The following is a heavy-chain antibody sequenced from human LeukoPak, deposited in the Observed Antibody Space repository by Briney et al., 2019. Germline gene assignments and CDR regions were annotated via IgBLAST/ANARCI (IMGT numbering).Heavy chain of an antibody. Sequence: PSQTLSLTCTVSGGSIRTGVYYWSWIRQHPGKGLEWIGYIYYSGSTYYNPSLKSRVTISVGTSKNQFSLKLSSVTAADTAVYYCARAQSGYYADYWGQGTLVTVSS. CDR3: ARAQSGYYADY. V-gene: IGHV4-31*03. J-gene: IGHJ4*02. D-gene: IGHD3-3*01. CDR1: GGSIRTGVYY. CDR2: IYYSGST.